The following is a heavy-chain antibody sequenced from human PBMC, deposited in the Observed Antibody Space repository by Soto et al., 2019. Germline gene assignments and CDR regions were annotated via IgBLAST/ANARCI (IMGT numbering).Heavy chain of an antibody. J-gene: IGHJ4*02. CDR1: GFTFSSYS. CDR3: ARGESSWLFDY. CDR2: ISSSSYI. Sequence: GGSLRLSCAASGFTFSSYSMNWVRQAPGKGLEWVSSISSSSYIYYADSVKGRFTISRDNAKNSLYLQMNSLRAEDTAVYYCARGESSWLFDYWGQGTLVTVSS. V-gene: IGHV3-21*01. D-gene: IGHD6-13*01.